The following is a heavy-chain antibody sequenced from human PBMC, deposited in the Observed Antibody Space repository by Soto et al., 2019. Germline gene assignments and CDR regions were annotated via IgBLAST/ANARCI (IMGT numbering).Heavy chain of an antibody. CDR2: IYYSGST. J-gene: IGHJ4*02. D-gene: IGHD3-16*01. CDR1: GGSISSGDYY. Sequence: QVQLQESGPGLVKPSQTLSLTCTVSGGSISSGDYYWSWIRQPPGKGLEWIGYIYYSGSTYYNPSHTAIVITLADTYTTQLSLAARCVTAADTAVYYCARGGGIGAWGGVYFDYWGQGTLVTVSS. CDR3: ARGGGIGAWGGVYFDY. V-gene: IGHV4-30-4*01.